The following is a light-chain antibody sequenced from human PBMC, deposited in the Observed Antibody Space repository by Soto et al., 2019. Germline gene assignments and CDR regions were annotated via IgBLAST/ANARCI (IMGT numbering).Light chain of an antibody. CDR1: QSVSSSY. J-gene: IGKJ2*01. Sequence: EIVLTQSPGTLSLSPGERATLSCRASQSVSSSYLAWYQQKPGQAPRLLIYGASSRATGNPDRFSGSGSGTDFTLNISRLEPEDFAVHYCQQYGSSPSMYTFGQGTKLEIK. V-gene: IGKV3-20*01. CDR2: GAS. CDR3: QQYGSSPSMYT.